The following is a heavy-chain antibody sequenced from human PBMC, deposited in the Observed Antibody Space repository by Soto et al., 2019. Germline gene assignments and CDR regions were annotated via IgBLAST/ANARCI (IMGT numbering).Heavy chain of an antibody. CDR2: ISDDGDKR. V-gene: IGHV3-30*18. CDR1: GFTFSNYG. Sequence: GGSLRLSCVGSGFTFSNYGMHWVRQPPGKGLEWVALISDDGDKRYYADSVRGRLIISRDNSKDTLYPQMNSLGPDDTAVYFCAKARVRIVGANSFDYWGQGTPVTVSS. J-gene: IGHJ4*02. D-gene: IGHD1-26*01. CDR3: AKARVRIVGANSFDY.